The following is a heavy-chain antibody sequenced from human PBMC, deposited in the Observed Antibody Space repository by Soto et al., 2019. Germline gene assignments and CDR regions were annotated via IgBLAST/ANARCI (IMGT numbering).Heavy chain of an antibody. D-gene: IGHD4-17*01. CDR2: ITSSSSYI. CDR1: GFTFSSYS. Sequence: GGSLRLSCAASGFTFSSYSMNWVRQAPGKGLEWVSSITSSSSYIYYADSLKGRFTISRDNAKNSLYLQMNSLRAEDTAVYYCARAPTTVTYAFDIWGQGKMVTVSS. J-gene: IGHJ3*02. CDR3: ARAPTTVTYAFDI. V-gene: IGHV3-21*01.